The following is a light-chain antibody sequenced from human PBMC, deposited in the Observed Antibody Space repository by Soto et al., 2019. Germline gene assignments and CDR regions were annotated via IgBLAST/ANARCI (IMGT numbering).Light chain of an antibody. J-gene: IGKJ1*01. CDR1: QSLSN. CDR3: HQYNDWAGWT. CDR2: GAS. Sequence: EVVLTQSPATLSVSPGERAILSCRASQSLSNLAWYQQKPGQAPRLLTYGASTRATGIPARFSGSGSGTEFTLTISSLQSEDFAVYYCHQYNDWAGWTFGQGTKVEIK. V-gene: IGKV3-15*01.